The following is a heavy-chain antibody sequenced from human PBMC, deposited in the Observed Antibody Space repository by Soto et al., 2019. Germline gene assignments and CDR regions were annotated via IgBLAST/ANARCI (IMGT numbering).Heavy chain of an antibody. CDR1: GGSISSYY. CDR3: ARDVSLSNYPHPSYYYMDV. V-gene: IGHV4-59*01. Sequence: SETLSLTCTVSGGSISSYYWSWIRQPPGKGLEWIGYIYYSGSTNYNPSLKSRVTISVDMSKNQFSLKLSSVTAADTAVYYCARDVSLSNYPHPSYYYMDVWGKGTTVTVSS. J-gene: IGHJ6*03. D-gene: IGHD4-4*01. CDR2: IYYSGST.